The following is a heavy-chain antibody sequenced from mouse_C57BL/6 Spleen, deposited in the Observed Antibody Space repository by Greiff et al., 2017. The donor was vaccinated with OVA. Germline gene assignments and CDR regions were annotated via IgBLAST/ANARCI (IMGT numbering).Heavy chain of an antibody. CDR1: GYSITSGYY. CDR3: ARGQGYGNFAMDY. CDR2: ISYDGSN. V-gene: IGHV3-6*01. Sequence: EVQLVESGPGLVKPSQSLSLTCSVTGYSITSGYYWNWIRQFPGNKLEWMGYISYDGSNNYNPSLKNRISFTRDTSKNQFFLKLNSVTTEDTATYYCARGQGYGNFAMDYWGQGTSVTVSS. J-gene: IGHJ4*01. D-gene: IGHD2-10*02.